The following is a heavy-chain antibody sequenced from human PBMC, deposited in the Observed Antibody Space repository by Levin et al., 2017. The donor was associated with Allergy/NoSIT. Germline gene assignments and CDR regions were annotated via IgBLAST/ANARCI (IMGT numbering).Heavy chain of an antibody. CDR1: GYTFTGYY. V-gene: IGHV1-2*02. CDR2: INLNNGGT. Sequence: GASVKVSCKTSGYTFTGYYMHWVRQAPGQGLEWMGWINLNNGGTNHAQKFQGRVSMTRDTSISTAYMELSSLKSGDTAVYYCARGGSSRSPIGPTYYGLDVWGQGTTVTVSS. D-gene: IGHD3-10*01. J-gene: IGHJ6*02. CDR3: ARGGSSRSPIGPTYYGLDV.